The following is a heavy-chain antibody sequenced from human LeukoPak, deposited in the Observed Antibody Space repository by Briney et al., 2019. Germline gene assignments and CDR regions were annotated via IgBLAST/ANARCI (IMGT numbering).Heavy chain of an antibody. J-gene: IGHJ5*02. D-gene: IGHD6-13*01. Sequence: SETLSLTCTVSGGSISTYHWSWIRQPPGKGLEWIGYIYTSGSTNYNPSLKSRVTISVDTSKNQFSLNLGSVTAADTAVYYCARLVRGAAAGFDPWGQGTLVTVSS. CDR1: GGSISTYH. CDR3: ARLVRGAAAGFDP. CDR2: IYTSGST. V-gene: IGHV4-4*09.